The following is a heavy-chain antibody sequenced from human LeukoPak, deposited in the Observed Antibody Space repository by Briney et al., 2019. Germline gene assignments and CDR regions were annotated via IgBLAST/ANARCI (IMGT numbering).Heavy chain of an antibody. D-gene: IGHD6-19*01. CDR1: GFTFNRNA. Sequence: PGGSLRLSCAASGFTFNRNAISWVRQAPGKGLEWVSTIGDVGDKTFYANSVKGRFTISRDNSKNMVHLQMNSLTGEDTALYYCLRRGDAGSGWGDYDFWGQGALVTVSS. CDR2: IGDVGDKT. V-gene: IGHV3-23*01. CDR3: LRRGDAGSGWGDYDF. J-gene: IGHJ4*02.